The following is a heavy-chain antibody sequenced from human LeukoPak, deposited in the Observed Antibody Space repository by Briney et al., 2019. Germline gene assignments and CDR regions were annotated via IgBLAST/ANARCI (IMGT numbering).Heavy chain of an antibody. J-gene: IGHJ4*02. CDR2: IYPGDSDT. V-gene: IGHV5-51*01. CDR1: GYRFTIYW. CDR3: ARAYYYDSIGWYCDH. Sequence: HGESLKISCKGSGYRFTIYWIGWVRQMPGKGLEWMGIIYPGDSDTRYSPSFQGQVTISADKSISTAYLQWSSLKASDTAMYYCARAYYYDSIGWYCDHWVQGTLVTVSS. D-gene: IGHD3-22*01.